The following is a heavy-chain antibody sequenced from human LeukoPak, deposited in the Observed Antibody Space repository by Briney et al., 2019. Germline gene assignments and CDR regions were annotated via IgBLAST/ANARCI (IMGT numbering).Heavy chain of an antibody. CDR3: ARDAYSGYDSYYFDY. J-gene: IGHJ4*02. D-gene: IGHD5-12*01. CDR1: GFTFSDSW. V-gene: IGHV3-7*04. Sequence: GGSLRLSCAGSGFTFSDSWMNWVRQAPGKGLEWVANIKQDGSEKYYVDSVKGRFTISRDNAKNSLYLQMNSLRAEDTAVYYCARDAYSGYDSYYFDYWGQGTLVTVSS. CDR2: IKQDGSEK.